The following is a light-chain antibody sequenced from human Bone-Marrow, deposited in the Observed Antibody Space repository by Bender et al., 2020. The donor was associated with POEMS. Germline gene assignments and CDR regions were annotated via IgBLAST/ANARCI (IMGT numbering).Light chain of an antibody. J-gene: IGLJ2*01. V-gene: IGLV6-57*01. Sequence: NFMLTQPHSVSESPGKTVTISCTRSSGSIATNYVQWCQQRPGSSPTTVIYESDQRPSGVPDRFSGSKSGNTASLTISGLQAEDEADYYCSSYAGSRVFGGGTKLTVL. CDR1: SGSIATNY. CDR2: ESD. CDR3: SSYAGSRV.